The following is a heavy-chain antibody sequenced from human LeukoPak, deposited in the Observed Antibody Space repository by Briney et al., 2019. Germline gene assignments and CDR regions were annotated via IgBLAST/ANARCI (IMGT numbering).Heavy chain of an antibody. D-gene: IGHD1-7*01. J-gene: IGHJ6*03. V-gene: IGHV3-21*01. CDR3: ARGGGNWNYGYYYYMDV. CDR1: GFTFSSYS. Sequence: GGSLRLSCAASGFTFSSYSMNWVRQAPGKGLEWVSSISSSSSYIYYADSVKGRFTISRDNAKNSLYLQMNSLRAEDTAVYYCARGGGNWNYGYYYYMDVWGKGTTVTVSS. CDR2: ISSSSSYI.